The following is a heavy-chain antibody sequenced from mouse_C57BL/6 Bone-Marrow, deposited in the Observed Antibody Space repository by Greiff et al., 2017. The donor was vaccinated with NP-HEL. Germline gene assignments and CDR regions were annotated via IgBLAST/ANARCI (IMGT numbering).Heavy chain of an antibody. V-gene: IGHV1-82*01. Sequence: QVQLQQSGPELVKPGASVKISCKASGYAFSSSWMNWVKQRPGKGLEWIGRIYPGDGDTNYNGKFKGKATLTADKSSSTAYMQLSSLTSEDSAVYFCARGSTTVVPYYFDYWGQGTTLTVSS. CDR1: GYAFSSSW. CDR2: IYPGDGDT. CDR3: ARGSTTVVPYYFDY. J-gene: IGHJ2*01. D-gene: IGHD1-1*01.